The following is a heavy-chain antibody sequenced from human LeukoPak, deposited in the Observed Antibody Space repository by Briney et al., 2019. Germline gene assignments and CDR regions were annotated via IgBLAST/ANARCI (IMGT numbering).Heavy chain of an antibody. CDR2: ITNGGGTI. Sequence: GRSLRLSCAASGFTFSVYNITWVRHAPGQGLEWGSYITNGGGTIHHADSVKGRFTISRDNAKKTLYLQMNSLRDEDTAVYYCARSIGLTGGGVDVWGQGTTVTVSS. J-gene: IGHJ6*02. CDR3: ARSIGLTGGGVDV. V-gene: IGHV3-11*01. D-gene: IGHD3-9*01. CDR1: GFTFSVYN.